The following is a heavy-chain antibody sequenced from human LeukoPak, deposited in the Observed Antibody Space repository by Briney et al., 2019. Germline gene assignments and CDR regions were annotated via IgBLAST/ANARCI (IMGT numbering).Heavy chain of an antibody. Sequence: PSETLSLTCTVSGGSISSYYWSWIRQPPGKGLEWIGYIYYSGSTNYNPSLKSRVTISVDTSKNQFSLKLSSVTAADTAVYYCARDRSGYFDYWGQGTLVTVSS. J-gene: IGHJ4*02. V-gene: IGHV4-59*01. D-gene: IGHD3-3*01. CDR1: GGSISSYY. CDR2: IYYSGST. CDR3: ARDRSGYFDY.